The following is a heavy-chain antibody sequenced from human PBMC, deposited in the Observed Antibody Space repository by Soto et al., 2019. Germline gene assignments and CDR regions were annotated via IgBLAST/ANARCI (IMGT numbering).Heavy chain of an antibody. CDR2: ISSSSSYI. Sequence: PGGSLRLSCAASGFTFSSYSMNWVRQAPGKGLEWVSSISSSSSYIYYADSVKGRFTISRDNAKNSLYLQMNSLRAEDTAVYYCARSIAAAVEWFDPWGQGTLVTVSS. CDR3: ARSIAAAVEWFDP. J-gene: IGHJ5*02. V-gene: IGHV3-21*01. CDR1: GFTFSSYS. D-gene: IGHD6-13*01.